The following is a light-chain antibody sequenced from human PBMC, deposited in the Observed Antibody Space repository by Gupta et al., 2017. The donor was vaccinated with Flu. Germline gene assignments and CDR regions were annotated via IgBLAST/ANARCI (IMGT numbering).Light chain of an antibody. V-gene: IGLV2-23*02. CDR2: EVS. CDR3: CSYAVVNNRLL. J-gene: IGLJ3*02. CDR1: SSDVGGYKY. Sequence: QSALTQPPSVSGSPGQSITISCTGTSSDVGGYKYVSWYQHHPGKAPKLLIYEVSKRPSGVSDRFSGSKSGNTASLTISGLQSDDEADYYCCSYAVVNNRLLFGGGTKLTVL.